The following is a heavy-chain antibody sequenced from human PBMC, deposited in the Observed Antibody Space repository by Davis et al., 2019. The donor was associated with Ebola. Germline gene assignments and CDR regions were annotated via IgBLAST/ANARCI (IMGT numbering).Heavy chain of an antibody. CDR1: GFTFSSYA. V-gene: IGHV3-74*01. CDR3: AVRSRTLGMKY. J-gene: IGHJ4*02. CDR2: FDSDGSST. D-gene: IGHD1-1*01. Sequence: GESLKISCAASGFTFSSYAMSWVRQAPGKGLVWVSRFDSDGSSTTYADSVKGRFTISRDNTKNSLYLEMASLRVEDTATYYCAVRSRTLGMKYWGQGTLVTVSS.